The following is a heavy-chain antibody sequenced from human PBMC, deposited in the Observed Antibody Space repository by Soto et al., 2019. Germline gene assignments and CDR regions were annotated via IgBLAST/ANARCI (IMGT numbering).Heavy chain of an antibody. CDR1: GFTFSSYA. V-gene: IGHV3-23*01. CDR2: ISDSGGST. CDR3: AKGTYYYGSAPYYFDY. J-gene: IGHJ4*02. D-gene: IGHD3-10*01. Sequence: SLRLSCAASGFTFSSYAMSWVRQAPGKGLEWVSGISDSGGSTYYADSAKGRFTISRDNSKNTLYLQMNSLRAEDTAVYYCAKGTYYYGSAPYYFDYWGQGTLVTVSS.